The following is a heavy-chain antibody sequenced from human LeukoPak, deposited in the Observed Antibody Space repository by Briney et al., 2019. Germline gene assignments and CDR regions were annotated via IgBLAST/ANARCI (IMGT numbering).Heavy chain of an antibody. CDR3: ATDPVGATGGYSFDY. CDR1: GFTFSSYA. J-gene: IGHJ4*02. V-gene: IGHV3-30-3*01. CDR2: ISYDGSNK. Sequence: PGGSLRLSCAASGFTFSSYAMHWVRQAPGKGLEWVAVISYDGSNKYYADSVKGRFTISRDNSKNTLYLQMNSLRAEDTAVYYCATDPVGATGGYSFDYWGQGTLVTVSS. D-gene: IGHD1-26*01.